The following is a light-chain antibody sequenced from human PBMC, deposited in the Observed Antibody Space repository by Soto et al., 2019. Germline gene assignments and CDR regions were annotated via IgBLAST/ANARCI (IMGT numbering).Light chain of an antibody. CDR3: QAWDSSTVL. CDR2: QDT. CDR1: TLGHEF. V-gene: IGLV3-1*01. Sequence: SYELTQPPSVSVSPGQTASMTCSGATLGHEFVSWYQQRPGRSPVLVIYQDTKRPSGIPERFSGSKSGNTATLTISGTQAMDEAGYYCQAWDSSTVLFGGGTKLTVL. J-gene: IGLJ2*01.